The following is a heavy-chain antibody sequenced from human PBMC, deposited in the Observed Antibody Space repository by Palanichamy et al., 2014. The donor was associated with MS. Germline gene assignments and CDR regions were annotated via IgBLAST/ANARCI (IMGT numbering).Heavy chain of an antibody. CDR1: GFTFSNYA. J-gene: IGHJ4*02. Sequence: DVQLLESGGGLVQPGGSLRLSCAATGFTFSNYAMSWVRQAPRKGLEWVSHISGSGLSTYYGDSVKGRFTISRDNSKNTLYLQMNSLRAEDTAVYYCAKNLYATMIVVANGVFDHWGQGALVTVSS. D-gene: IGHD3-22*01. CDR3: AKNLYATMIVVANGVFDH. V-gene: IGHV3-23*01. CDR2: ISGSGLST.